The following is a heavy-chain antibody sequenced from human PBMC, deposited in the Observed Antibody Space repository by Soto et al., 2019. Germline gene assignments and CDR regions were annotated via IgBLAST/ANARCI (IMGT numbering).Heavy chain of an antibody. CDR1: GFTFSSYG. CDR2: ISYDGSNK. D-gene: IGHD2-15*01. J-gene: IGHJ3*02. V-gene: IGHV3-30*03. Sequence: GGSLRLSCAASGFTFSSYGMHWVRQAPGKGLEWVAVISYDGSNKYYADSVKGRFTISRDNSNNTLYLQMNSLRAEDTAVYYCARAMGGXSAFDIWGQGTKVTVSS. CDR3: ARAMGGXSAFDI.